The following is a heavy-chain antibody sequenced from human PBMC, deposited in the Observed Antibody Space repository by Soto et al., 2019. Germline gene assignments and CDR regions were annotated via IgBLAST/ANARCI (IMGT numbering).Heavy chain of an antibody. J-gene: IGHJ5*02. Sequence: GGSLRLSCAASGFTFSSYWMSWVRQAPGKGLEWVANIKQDGSEKYYVDSVKGRFTISRDNAKNSLYLQMNSLRAEDTAVYYCARYPGGYYYHCLDPCHQGTLAPVSS. D-gene: IGHD3-22*01. CDR1: GFTFSSYW. CDR2: IKQDGSEK. V-gene: IGHV3-7*03. CDR3: ARYPGGYYYHCLDP.